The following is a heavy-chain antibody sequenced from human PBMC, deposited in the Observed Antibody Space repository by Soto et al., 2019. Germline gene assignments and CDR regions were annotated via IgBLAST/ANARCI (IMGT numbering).Heavy chain of an antibody. V-gene: IGHV4-39*02. CDR2: MYYSGGT. D-gene: IGHD3-22*01. Sequence: SETLSLTCSVSGGSISSGDYYWGWIRQPPGKGLEWIGSMYYSGGTYYNPSLRSRVTISVDTSNNHFSLKLSSVTAADTAVYYCVRRSGSYDSSGYHDNWYFDLWGRGTLVTSPQ. CDR3: VRRSGSYDSSGYHDNWYFDL. CDR1: GGSISSGDYY. J-gene: IGHJ2*01.